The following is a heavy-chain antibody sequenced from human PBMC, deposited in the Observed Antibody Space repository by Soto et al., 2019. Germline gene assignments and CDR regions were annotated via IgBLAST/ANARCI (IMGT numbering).Heavy chain of an antibody. CDR3: LRGPKDYYYGTGTFDC. D-gene: IGHD3-10*01. Sequence: ASEKVSSKASGYTFTGYYMHWVRQAPGQGLEWMGWMNPNRGGTNYAQKFQGWVTMTRDTPISTAYMELSRQRFDDTAVYYRLRGPKDYYYGTGTFDCWAQGTLDTVPS. V-gene: IGHV1-2*04. CDR2: MNPNRGGT. J-gene: IGHJ4*02. CDR1: GYTFTGYY.